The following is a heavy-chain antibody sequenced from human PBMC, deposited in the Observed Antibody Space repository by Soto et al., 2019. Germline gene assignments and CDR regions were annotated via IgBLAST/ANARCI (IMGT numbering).Heavy chain of an antibody. J-gene: IGHJ4*02. D-gene: IGHD1-26*01. CDR3: ARYSGKYQGPIDY. V-gene: IGHV3-30*03. Sequence: QVQLVESGGGVVQPGRSLRLSCAASGFTFSHYGIHWVRQAPGKGLEWLAVISYDGSNKHYADSVKGRFTVYRDNSKNTLYLQLNSLRAEDKAVYFCARYSGKYQGPIDYWGQGTLVTVSS. CDR2: ISYDGSNK. CDR1: GFTFSHYG.